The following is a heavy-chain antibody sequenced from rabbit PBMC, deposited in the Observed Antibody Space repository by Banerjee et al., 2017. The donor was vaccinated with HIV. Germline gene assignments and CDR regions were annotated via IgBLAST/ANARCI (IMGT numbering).Heavy chain of an antibody. V-gene: IGHV1S45*01. Sequence: QEQLVESGGGLVKPGASLTLTCTASGFSFSSSYDMCWVRQAPGKGLEWIGCIYTGNGKTYYASWAKGRFTISKSSSTTVTLQMTSLTAADTATYFCVRNSGWGVSYFTLWGPGTLVTVS. D-gene: IGHD4-1*01. CDR3: VRNSGWGVSYFTL. CDR2: IYTGNGKT. J-gene: IGHJ4*01. CDR1: GFSFSSSYD.